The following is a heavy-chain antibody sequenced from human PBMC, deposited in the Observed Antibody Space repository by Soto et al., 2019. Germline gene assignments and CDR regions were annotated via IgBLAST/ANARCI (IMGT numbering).Heavy chain of an antibody. J-gene: IGHJ4*02. CDR1: GDSISGSPYF. V-gene: IGHV4-39*01. CDR2: IFYDGYT. CDR3: ARLQAAGPHY. Sequence: QVQLQESGPGLVMPSETLSLTCTVSGDSISGSPYFWGWIRQPPGKRLEWIGSIFYDGYTLYTPSRKSRVTISVDTSKNQFSLKLTSVAAADRAICSCARLQAAGPHYWGQGILVTVSS.